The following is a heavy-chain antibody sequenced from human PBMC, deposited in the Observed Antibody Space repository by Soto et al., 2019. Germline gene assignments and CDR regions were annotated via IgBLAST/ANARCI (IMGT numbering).Heavy chain of an antibody. CDR3: ARTDCSGGSCYGYYFDF. D-gene: IGHD2-15*01. CDR1: GGSISSSNYY. CDR2: IYYSGST. Sequence: QLQLQESGPGLVKPSETLSLTCTVSGGSISSSNYYWGWIRQPPGKGLEWIGSIYYSGSTYYNPSHKSRVTISVDTSKNQFSLKLSSVTAADTAVYYCARTDCSGGSCYGYYFDFWGQGTLVTVSS. J-gene: IGHJ4*02. V-gene: IGHV4-39*01.